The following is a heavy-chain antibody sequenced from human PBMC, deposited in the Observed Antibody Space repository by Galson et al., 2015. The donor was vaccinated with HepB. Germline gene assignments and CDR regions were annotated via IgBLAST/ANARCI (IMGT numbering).Heavy chain of an antibody. Sequence: TLSLTCTVSGGSISSSSYFWGWIRQPPGKGLEWIRSFYHTGSTYYNPSLKSRVTISVDTSKNQFSLKLSSVTAADTAVYYCVRHDLLFGESTGGWFDPWGQGTLVIVSS. CDR3: VRHDLLFGESTGGWFDP. CDR1: GGSISSSSYF. D-gene: IGHD3-10*02. CDR2: FYHTGST. V-gene: IGHV4-39*01. J-gene: IGHJ5*02.